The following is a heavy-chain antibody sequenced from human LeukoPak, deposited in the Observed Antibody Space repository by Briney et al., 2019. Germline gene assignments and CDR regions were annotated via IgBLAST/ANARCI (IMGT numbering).Heavy chain of an antibody. CDR3: ARSDYFEY. J-gene: IGHJ4*02. Sequence: PGGSLRLSCAASGFTFSGHWMHWVRQAPGKGLVWVARIGSDGSSTNYADSVKGRFTISRDNAKNTLYLQMNGLRVDDTAVYYCARSDYFEYWVQGTLVSVSS. V-gene: IGHV3-74*01. CDR2: IGSDGSST. CDR1: GFTFSGHW.